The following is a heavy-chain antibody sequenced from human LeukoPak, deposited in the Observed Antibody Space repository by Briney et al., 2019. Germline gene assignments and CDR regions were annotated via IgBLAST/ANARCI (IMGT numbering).Heavy chain of an antibody. CDR2: INPNSGGT. CDR3: ARVPARAGGTFDY. CDR1: GYTFTGYY. Sequence: GASVKVSCKASGYTFTGYYMHWVRQAPGQGLEWMGWINPNSGGTNYAQKFQGRVTMTRDTSISTAYMELSRLRSDDTAVYYCARVPARAGGTFDYWGQGTLVTVSS. D-gene: IGHD3-16*01. J-gene: IGHJ4*02. V-gene: IGHV1-2*02.